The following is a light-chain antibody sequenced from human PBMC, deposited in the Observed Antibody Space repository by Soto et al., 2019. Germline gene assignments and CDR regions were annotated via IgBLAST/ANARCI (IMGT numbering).Light chain of an antibody. J-gene: IGKJ1*01. Sequence: EIVMTQSPATLSVSPGQRATLSCRASQSVTSNLSWYQQSPGQAPRLLIYGASSSATGIPDRFSGSGSGTEFTLTISSLQSEDFAVYYCQQYKNWPRTFGQGTKVEIK. CDR2: GAS. V-gene: IGKV3D-15*01. CDR1: QSVTSN. CDR3: QQYKNWPRT.